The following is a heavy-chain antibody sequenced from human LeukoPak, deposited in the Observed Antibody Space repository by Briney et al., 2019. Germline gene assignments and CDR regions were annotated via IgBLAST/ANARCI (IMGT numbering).Heavy chain of an antibody. J-gene: IGHJ4*02. CDR3: ARVPVVAATPDFDS. V-gene: IGHV4-61*01. CDR2: IYSSGST. D-gene: IGHD2-15*01. CDR1: GGSVSSGSYY. Sequence: SGTLSLTCTVSGGSVSSGSYYWSWIRQPPGKGLEWIGYIYSSGSTNYNPSLKSRVTISVDTSKNQFSLKLISVTAADTAVYYCARVPVVAATPDFDSWGQGTLVTVSS.